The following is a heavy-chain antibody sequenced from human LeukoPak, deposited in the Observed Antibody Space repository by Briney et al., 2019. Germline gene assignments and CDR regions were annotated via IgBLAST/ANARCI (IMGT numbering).Heavy chain of an antibody. CDR3: AKSKGSGYDWDY. J-gene: IGHJ4*02. CDR2: ISGSGGST. CDR1: GFTFSSYA. V-gene: IGHV3-23*01. Sequence: PGGSLGLSCAASGFTFSSYAMSWVRQAPGKGLEWVSAISGSGGSTYYADSVKGRFTISRDNSKNTLYLQMNSLRAEDTAVYYCAKSKGSGYDWDYWGQGTLVTVSS. D-gene: IGHD5-12*01.